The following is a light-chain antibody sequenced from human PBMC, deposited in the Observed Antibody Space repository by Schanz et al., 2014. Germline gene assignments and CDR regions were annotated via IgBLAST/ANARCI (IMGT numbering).Light chain of an antibody. V-gene: IGKV3D-15*01. CDR2: DAS. CDR3: QQYNNWPLT. J-gene: IGKJ1*01. Sequence: EVVLTQSPATLSLSPGERATLSCRASQSVNHYLAWYQQKPGQAPRLLISDASNGATGIPARFSGSGSGTEFTLTISSLQSEDFAVYYCQQYNNWPLTFGQGTKMEIK. CDR1: QSVNHY.